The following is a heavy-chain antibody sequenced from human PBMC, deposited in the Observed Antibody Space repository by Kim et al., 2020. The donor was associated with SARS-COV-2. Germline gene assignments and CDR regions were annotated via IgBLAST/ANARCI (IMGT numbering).Heavy chain of an antibody. CDR2: ISSSSSYI. J-gene: IGHJ4*02. Sequence: GGSLRLSCAASGFTFSSYSMNWVRQAPGKGLEWVSSISSSSSYIYYADSVKGRFTISRDNAKNSLYLQMNSLRAEDTAVYYCARTYSSSWYGGYYWGQGTLVTVSS. CDR3: ARTYSSSWYGGYY. CDR1: GFTFSSYS. D-gene: IGHD6-13*01. V-gene: IGHV3-21*01.